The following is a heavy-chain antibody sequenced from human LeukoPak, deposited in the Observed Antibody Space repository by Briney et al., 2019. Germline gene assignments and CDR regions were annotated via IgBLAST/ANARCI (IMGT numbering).Heavy chain of an antibody. V-gene: IGHV4-30-2*01. CDR3: ARQVGHPYYFDY. J-gene: IGHJ4*02. Sequence: PSETLSLTCAVSGGSISSGGYSWSWIRQPPGKGLEWIGYIYHSGSTYYNPSLKSRVTISVDRSKNQFSLKLSSVTAADTAVYYCARQVGHPYYFDYWGQGTLVTVSS. CDR1: GGSISSGGYS. CDR2: IYHSGST.